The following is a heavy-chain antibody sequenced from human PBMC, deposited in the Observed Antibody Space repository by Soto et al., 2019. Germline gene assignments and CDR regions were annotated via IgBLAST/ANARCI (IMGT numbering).Heavy chain of an antibody. CDR2: IYTSGST. J-gene: IGHJ4*02. Sequence: SETLSLTCTVSGDSISSYYWSWIRQPAGKGLEWIGRIYTSGSTNYNPSLKSRVTMSVDTSKNQFSLKLSSVTAADTAVYYCESSQGAADFDYWGQGTLVTVSS. CDR1: GDSISSYY. V-gene: IGHV4-4*07. CDR3: ESSQGAADFDY.